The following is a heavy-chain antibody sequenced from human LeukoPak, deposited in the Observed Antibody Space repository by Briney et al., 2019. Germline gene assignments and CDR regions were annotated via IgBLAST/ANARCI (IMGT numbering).Heavy chain of an antibody. CDR2: INHSGST. CDR1: GGSFSGYY. J-gene: IGHJ4*02. D-gene: IGHD6-19*01. V-gene: IGHV4-34*01. CDR3: ARGKWLDPF. Sequence: PPETLALTCAVYGGSFSGYYWSWIRQPPGKGLEWIGEINHSGSTNYNPSLKSRLTISVDTSTNQFSLKLRYVTAADTAVYYCARGKWLDPFWGQRNLGSASS.